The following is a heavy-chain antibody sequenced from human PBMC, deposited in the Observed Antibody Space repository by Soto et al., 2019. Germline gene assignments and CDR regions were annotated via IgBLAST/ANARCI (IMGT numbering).Heavy chain of an antibody. Sequence: GGSLRLSCAASGFTFSNYAMNWVRQAPGKGLEWVSVISGSGGSASYADSVQGRFTISRDNSKDTVDLQMNGLRAEDTAVYYCARYIRGPTVYYFDFWGPGVLVTVPQ. CDR1: GFTFSNYA. CDR3: ARYIRGPTVYYFDF. D-gene: IGHD1-1*01. CDR2: ISGSGGSA. J-gene: IGHJ4*02. V-gene: IGHV3-23*01.